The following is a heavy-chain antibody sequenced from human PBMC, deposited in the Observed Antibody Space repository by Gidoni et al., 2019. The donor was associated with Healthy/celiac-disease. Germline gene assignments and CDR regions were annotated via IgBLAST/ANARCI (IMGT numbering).Heavy chain of an antibody. CDR1: GVTFSSYE. CDR3: ARRGGSGSYYNWYFDL. V-gene: IGHV3-13*01. Sequence: EVQLVESGGGLVQPGGSLRLPCAASGVTFSSYEMHWVRQATGKGLEWVSSIGTAGDTYYPGSVKGRFTISRENAKNSLYLQMNSLRAGDTAVYYCARRGGSGSYYNWYFDLWGRGTLVTVSS. J-gene: IGHJ2*01. CDR2: IGTAGDT. D-gene: IGHD3-10*01.